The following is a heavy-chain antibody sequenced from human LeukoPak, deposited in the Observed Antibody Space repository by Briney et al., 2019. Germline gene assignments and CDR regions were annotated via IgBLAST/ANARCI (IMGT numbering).Heavy chain of an antibody. V-gene: IGHV3-23*01. CDR1: GFTFNRNA. CDR3: VRRGDASSGWGDHDF. Sequence: PGGPLILSCAASGFTFNRNAISWVRQAPGKGLEWVSTIGGSGDKTFYADSVKGRFTISRDNSKNMVHLQMNSLTGEDTALYYCVRRGDASSGWGDHDFWGQGALVTVSS. CDR2: IGGSGDKT. J-gene: IGHJ4*02. D-gene: IGHD6-19*01.